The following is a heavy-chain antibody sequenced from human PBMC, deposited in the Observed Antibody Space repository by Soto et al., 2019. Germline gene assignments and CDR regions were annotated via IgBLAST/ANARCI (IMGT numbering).Heavy chain of an antibody. J-gene: IGHJ4*02. V-gene: IGHV3-33*01. Sequence: QVQLVESGGGVVQPGRSLRLSCAASGFTFSSYGMHWVRQAPGKGLEWVAVIWYDGSNKYYADSVKGRFTISRDNSKNTLYLQMNSLRAEDTAVYYCARDLAVGATDAYWGQGTLVTVSS. D-gene: IGHD1-26*01. CDR2: IWYDGSNK. CDR1: GFTFSSYG. CDR3: ARDLAVGATDAY.